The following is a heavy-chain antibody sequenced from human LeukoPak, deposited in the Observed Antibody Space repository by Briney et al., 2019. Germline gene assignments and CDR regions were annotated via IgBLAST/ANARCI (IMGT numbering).Heavy chain of an antibody. CDR2: IKHDGSQK. Sequence: PGRSLRLSCAASGFTFSRYWMSWVRQAPGRGLEWVANIKHDGSQKYYVDSVKGRITISRDNAKNSLYLQMNSLRAEDTAVYYCARDGMGGIKAFDIWGQGTMVTVSS. V-gene: IGHV3-7*05. D-gene: IGHD3-10*01. CDR3: ARDGMGGIKAFDI. J-gene: IGHJ3*02. CDR1: GFTFSRYW.